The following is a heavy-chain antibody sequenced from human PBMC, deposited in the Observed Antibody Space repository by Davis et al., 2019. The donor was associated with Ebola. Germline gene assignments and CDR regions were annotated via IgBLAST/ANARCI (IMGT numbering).Heavy chain of an antibody. V-gene: IGHV3-20*04. CDR2: ISWNGDIT. CDR1: GFNLRDDG. Sequence: GESLKISCAASGFNLRDDGMSWVRQAPGKGLEWVSGISWNGDITGYADSVKGRFTNSRDNAKNSLYLQMNSLRAEDTAFYYCARRSYDSSGYYYFDYWGQGTLVTVSS. J-gene: IGHJ4*02. CDR3: ARRSYDSSGYYYFDY. D-gene: IGHD3-22*01.